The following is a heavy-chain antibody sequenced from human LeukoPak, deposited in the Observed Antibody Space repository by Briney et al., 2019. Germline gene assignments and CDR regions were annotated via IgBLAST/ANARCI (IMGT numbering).Heavy chain of an antibody. Sequence: GGSLRLSCAASGFTFSSYWMHWVRQAPGKGLVWVSRINSDGSSTSYADSVKGRFTISRDNAKNSLYLQMNSLRAEDTAVYYCARETRLWFGELRAIDYWGQGTLVTVSS. J-gene: IGHJ4*02. CDR3: ARETRLWFGELRAIDY. D-gene: IGHD3-10*01. CDR1: GFTFSSYW. V-gene: IGHV3-74*01. CDR2: INSDGSST.